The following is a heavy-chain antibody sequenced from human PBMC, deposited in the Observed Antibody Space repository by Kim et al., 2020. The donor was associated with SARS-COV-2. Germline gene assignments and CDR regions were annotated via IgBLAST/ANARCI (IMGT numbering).Heavy chain of an antibody. Sequence: GGSLRLSCAASGFTFSDYYMSWIRQAPGKWLEWVSYISSSSSYTNYADSVKGRFTISRDNAKNSLYLQMNSLRAEDTAVYYCARVAPRTYGMDVWGQGTTVTVSS. CDR2: ISSSSSYT. V-gene: IGHV3-11*05. CDR1: GFTFSDYY. J-gene: IGHJ6*02. CDR3: ARVAPRTYGMDV.